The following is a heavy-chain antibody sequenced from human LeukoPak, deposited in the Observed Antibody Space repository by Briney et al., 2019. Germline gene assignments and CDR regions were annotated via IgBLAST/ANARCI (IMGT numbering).Heavy chain of an antibody. CDR1: GYTFTSYD. Sequence: ASVKVSCKASGYTFTSYDINWVRQATGQGLEWMGWMNHNSGNTGYAQKFQGRVTMTRNTSISTAYMELSSLRSEDTAVYYCARELQGDNWNDGVDYWGQGTLVTVSS. D-gene: IGHD1-20*01. J-gene: IGHJ4*02. V-gene: IGHV1-8*01. CDR3: ARELQGDNWNDGVDY. CDR2: MNHNSGNT.